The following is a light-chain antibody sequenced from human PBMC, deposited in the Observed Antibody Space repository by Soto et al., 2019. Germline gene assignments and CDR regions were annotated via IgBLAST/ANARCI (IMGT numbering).Light chain of an antibody. CDR1: QSVRNSL. Sequence: TQSPSSLSLSPWERATLSCRASQSVRNSLLAWYQQKPGQPPRLLIYDASTRATATPERFSGSGSGTDFTLTISRLEPEDFAVYYCHQYDSIVQTFGQGTRVDIK. CDR2: DAS. V-gene: IGKV3-20*01. J-gene: IGKJ1*01. CDR3: HQYDSIVQT.